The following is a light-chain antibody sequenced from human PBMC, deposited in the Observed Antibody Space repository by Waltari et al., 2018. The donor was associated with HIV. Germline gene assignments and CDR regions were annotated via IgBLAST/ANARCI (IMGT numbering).Light chain of an antibody. CDR2: WAY. V-gene: IGKV4-1*01. Sequence: DIVMTQSPDSLAVSLGERATINCKSSQSVLYSSNNKNYLAWYQQKAGQPPKLLIYWAYTRESGVPDRFSGSGSGTEFTLTISSLQAEDVAVYYCQQYNSAPFTFGPGTKVDIK. J-gene: IGKJ3*01. CDR3: QQYNSAPFT. CDR1: QSVLYSSNNKNY.